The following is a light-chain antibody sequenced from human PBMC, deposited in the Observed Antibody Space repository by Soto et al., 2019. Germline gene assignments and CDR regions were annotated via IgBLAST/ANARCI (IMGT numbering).Light chain of an antibody. J-gene: IGLJ2*01. Sequence: QSVLTQPRSVSGSPGQSVTISCTGTSSDVGAYDYVSWYQQHPDKAPKLIIYDVTKRSSGVPGRFSGSKSGNTASLTISGLQADDEADYYCCSCAGSAGTYTFLFGGGTKVTVL. V-gene: IGLV2-11*01. CDR1: SSDVGAYDY. CDR3: CSCAGSAGTYTFL. CDR2: DVT.